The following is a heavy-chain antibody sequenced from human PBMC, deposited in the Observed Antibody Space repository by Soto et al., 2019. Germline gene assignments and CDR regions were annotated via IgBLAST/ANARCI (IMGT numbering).Heavy chain of an antibody. D-gene: IGHD3-10*01. CDR2: ISYDGSNK. V-gene: IGHV3-30-3*01. J-gene: IGHJ6*02. Sequence: QVQLVESGGGVVQPGRSLRLSCAASGFTFSSYAMHWVRQARGKGLEWVAVISYDGSNKYYADSVKGRFTISRDNSKNTLYLQMNSLRAEDTAVYYCAREGITMVRGGTMDVWGQGTTVTVSS. CDR1: GFTFSSYA. CDR3: AREGITMVRGGTMDV.